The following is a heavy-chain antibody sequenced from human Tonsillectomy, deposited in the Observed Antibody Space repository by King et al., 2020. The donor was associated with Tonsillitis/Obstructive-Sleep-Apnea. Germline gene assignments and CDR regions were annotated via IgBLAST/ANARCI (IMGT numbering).Heavy chain of an antibody. D-gene: IGHD3-10*01. V-gene: IGHV4-39*01. CDR2: IYYSGST. Sequence: QLQESGPGLVKPSETLSLTCTVSGGSISSSSYYWGWIRQPPGKGLEWIGCIYYSGSTYYNPSLKSRVTISVDTSKNQFSLQLSSVTAAETAVYYCASPLGPRVRGVIRDYWGQGTLVTVSS. CDR1: GGSISSSSYY. J-gene: IGHJ4*02. CDR3: ASPLGPRVRGVIRDY.